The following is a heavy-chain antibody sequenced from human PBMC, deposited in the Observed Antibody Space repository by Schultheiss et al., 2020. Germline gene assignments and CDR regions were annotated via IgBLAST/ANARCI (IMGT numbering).Heavy chain of an antibody. D-gene: IGHD2-2*01. J-gene: IGHJ6*02. Sequence: GGSLRLSCAASGFTFDDYAMHWVRQAPGKGLEWVSGISWNSGSIGYADSVKGRFTISRDNSKNTLYLQMNSLRAEDTAVYYCAKDATLGYCSSTSCPHYYYYYGMDVWGQGTTVTVSS. CDR3: AKDATLGYCSSTSCPHYYYYYGMDV. CDR1: GFTFDDYA. V-gene: IGHV3-9*01. CDR2: ISWNSGSI.